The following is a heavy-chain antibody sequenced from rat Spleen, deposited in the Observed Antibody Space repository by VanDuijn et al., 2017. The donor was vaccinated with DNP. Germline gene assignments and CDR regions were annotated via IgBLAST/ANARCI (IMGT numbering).Heavy chain of an antibody. CDR3: ARWSRYFDY. CDR2: ISYSGTT. V-gene: IGHV3-1*01. J-gene: IGHJ2*01. Sequence: EVQLQESGPGLVKPSQSLSLTCSVTGFSITSNYWGWIRKFPGNKMEYIGHISYSGTTNYNPSPKSRFSITRDTSKNQFFLQLNSVTTEDTATYYCARWSRYFDYWGQGVMVTVSS. CDR1: GFSITSNY.